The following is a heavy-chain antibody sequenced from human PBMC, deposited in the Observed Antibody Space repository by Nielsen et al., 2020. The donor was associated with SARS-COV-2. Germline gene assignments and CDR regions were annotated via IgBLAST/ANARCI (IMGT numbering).Heavy chain of an antibody. CDR2: ISWNSGSI. J-gene: IGHJ4*02. Sequence: SLKISCAASGFTFDDYAMHWVRQAPGKGLEWVSGISWNSGSIGYADSVKGRFTISRDNAKNSLYLQMNSLRAEDTAVYYCARFPGDYDILTGYSVWGQGTLVTVSS. V-gene: IGHV3-9*01. D-gene: IGHD3-9*01. CDR1: GFTFDDYA. CDR3: ARFPGDYDILTGYSV.